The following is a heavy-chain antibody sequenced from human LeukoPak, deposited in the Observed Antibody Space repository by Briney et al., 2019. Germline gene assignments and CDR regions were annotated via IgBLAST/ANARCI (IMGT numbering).Heavy chain of an antibody. D-gene: IGHD3-10*01. CDR1: GGSFSGYY. CDR2: INHSGST. J-gene: IGHJ4*02. CDR3: ASSAGD. Sequence: SETLSLTCAVYGGSFSGYYWSWIRQPPGKGLEWIGEINHSGSTNYNPSLKSRVTISVDTSKNQFSLKLSSVTAADTAVYYCASSAGDWGQGTLVTVSS. V-gene: IGHV4-34*01.